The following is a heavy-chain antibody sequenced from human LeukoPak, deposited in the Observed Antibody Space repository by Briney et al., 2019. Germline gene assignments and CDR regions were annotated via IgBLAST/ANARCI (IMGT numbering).Heavy chain of an antibody. CDR2: IYHSGST. Sequence: SKTLSLTCAVSGYSISSGYHWGWIRQPPGKGLEWIGNIYHSGSTYYNPSLKSRVTISVDTSKNQFSLRLSSVTAADTAVYHCARVATTTNPPQRPFDYWGQGILVTVSS. CDR3: ARVATTTNPPQRPFDY. D-gene: IGHD5-12*01. V-gene: IGHV4-38-2*01. CDR1: GYSISSGYH. J-gene: IGHJ4*02.